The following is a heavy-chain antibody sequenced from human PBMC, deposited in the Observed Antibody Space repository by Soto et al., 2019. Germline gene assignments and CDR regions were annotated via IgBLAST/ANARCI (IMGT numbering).Heavy chain of an antibody. Sequence: ASETLSLTCAVSGGSISSGGYSWSWIRQPPGKGLEWIGYIYHSGSTYYNPSLKSRVTISVDRSKNQFSLKLSSVTAADTAVYYCARERMISDTWILDAFDIWGQGTMVTVSS. J-gene: IGHJ3*02. CDR1: GGSISSGGYS. CDR2: IYHSGST. CDR3: ARERMISDTWILDAFDI. D-gene: IGHD5-18*01. V-gene: IGHV4-30-2*01.